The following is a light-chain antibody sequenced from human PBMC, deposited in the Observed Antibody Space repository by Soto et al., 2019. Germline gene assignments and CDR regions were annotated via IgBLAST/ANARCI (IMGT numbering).Light chain of an antibody. Sequence: QSVLTQPASVSGSPGQSITISCTGTRSDVGGYKYVSWYQQHPGKAPKLMIYDVSNRPSGVSNRLSGSKSGNTASLTISGLQAEDEADYYCSSYTSSSTLVFGTGTKVTVL. CDR3: SSYTSSSTLV. CDR2: DVS. J-gene: IGLJ1*01. CDR1: RSDVGGYKY. V-gene: IGLV2-14*01.